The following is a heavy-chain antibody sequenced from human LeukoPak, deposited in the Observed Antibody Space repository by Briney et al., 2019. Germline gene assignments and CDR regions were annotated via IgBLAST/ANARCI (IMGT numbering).Heavy chain of an antibody. CDR1: GGTFISYA. CDR3: ARGWGGDCYHVH. V-gene: IGHV1-69*06. D-gene: IGHD2-21*02. J-gene: IGHJ4*02. Sequence: ASVKVSCKASGGTFISYAISWVRQAPGQGLEWMGGIIPIFGTANYAQKFQGRVSITRDTSASTVYMELSSLGSEDTAVYYCARGWGGDCYHVHWGQGTLVTVSS. CDR2: IIPIFGTA.